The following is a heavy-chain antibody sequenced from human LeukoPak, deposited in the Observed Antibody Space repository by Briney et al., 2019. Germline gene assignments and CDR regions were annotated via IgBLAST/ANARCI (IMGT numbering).Heavy chain of an antibody. D-gene: IGHD1-26*01. CDR1: GFTFSDYW. V-gene: IGHV3-7*01. Sequence: GGSLRLSCTASGFTFSDYWMTWVRQAPGKGLEWVANIKQDGSEKYYVDSVKGRFTISRDNAKNSLYLQMNSLRAEDTAVYYCASRVGAWRGFDYWGQGTLVTVSS. CDR3: ASRVGAWRGFDY. J-gene: IGHJ4*02. CDR2: IKQDGSEK.